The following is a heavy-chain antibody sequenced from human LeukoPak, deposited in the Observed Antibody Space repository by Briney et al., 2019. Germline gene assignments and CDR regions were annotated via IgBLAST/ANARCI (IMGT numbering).Heavy chain of an antibody. J-gene: IGHJ3*02. D-gene: IGHD2-2*01. CDR3: ARGFCSSTSCYDAFDI. Sequence: ASVKVSCKASGYTFTGYYMHWVRQAPGQPLEWMGWINPNSGGTNYAQKFHGRVTMTRDTSISTAYMELSRLRSDDTAVYYCARGFCSSTSCYDAFDIWGQGTMVTVSS. V-gene: IGHV1-2*02. CDR2: INPNSGGT. CDR1: GYTFTGYY.